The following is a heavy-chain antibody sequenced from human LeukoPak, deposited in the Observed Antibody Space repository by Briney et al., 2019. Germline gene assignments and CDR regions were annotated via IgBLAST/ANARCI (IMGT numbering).Heavy chain of an antibody. CDR3: ARGLEGDYYGMDV. CDR1: GFTVSSNY. J-gene: IGHJ6*02. Sequence: GGSLRLSCAASGFTVSSNYMSWVAQAPGKGLEWVSVIYSGGSTYYADSVKGRFTISRDNSKNTLYLQMNSLRAEDTAVYYCARGLEGDYYGMDVWGQGTTVTVSS. V-gene: IGHV3-66*01. CDR2: IYSGGST. D-gene: IGHD5/OR15-5a*01.